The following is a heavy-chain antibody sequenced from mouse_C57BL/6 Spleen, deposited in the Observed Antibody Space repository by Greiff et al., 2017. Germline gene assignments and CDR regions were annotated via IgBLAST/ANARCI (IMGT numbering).Heavy chain of an antibody. V-gene: IGHV1-42*01. CDR3: ARGYYGSSYGWYFDV. CDR2: INPSTGGT. J-gene: IGHJ1*03. CDR1: GYSFTGYY. D-gene: IGHD1-1*01. Sequence: VQLQQSGPELVKPGASVKISCKASGYSFTGYYMNWVKQSPEKSLEWIGEINPSTGGTTYNQKFKAKATLTVDKSSSTAYMQLKSLTSEDSAVYYCARGYYGSSYGWYFDVWGTGTTVTGSS.